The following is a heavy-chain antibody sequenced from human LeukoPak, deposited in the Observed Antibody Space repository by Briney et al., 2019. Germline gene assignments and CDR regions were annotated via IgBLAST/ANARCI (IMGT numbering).Heavy chain of an antibody. D-gene: IGHD2/OR15-2a*01. CDR3: AESHLIGYYYYYYMDV. CDR2: ISGSGGST. CDR1: GFTFSSYA. V-gene: IGHV3-23*01. J-gene: IGHJ6*03. Sequence: PGGSLRLSCAASGFTFSSYAMSWVRQAPGKGLEWVSAISGSGGSTYYADSVKGRFTISRDNSKNTLYLQMNSLRAEDTAVYYCAESHLIGYYYYYYMDVWGKGTTVTVSS.